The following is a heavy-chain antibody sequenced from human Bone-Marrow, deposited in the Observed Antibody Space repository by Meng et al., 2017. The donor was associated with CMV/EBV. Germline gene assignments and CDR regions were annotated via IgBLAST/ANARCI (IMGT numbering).Heavy chain of an antibody. CDR3: ARGLNRVTRGVYGMDF. V-gene: IGHV3-30*14. D-gene: IGHD4-11*01. Sequence: GESLKISCAASGFTFSSYAMHWVRQAPGKGLEWVAVISYDGSNKYYADSVKGRFTISRDNSKNTLYLQMNSLRAEDTAVYYCARGLNRVTRGVYGMDFWGQGTTVTVSS. J-gene: IGHJ6*02. CDR2: ISYDGSNK. CDR1: GFTFSSYA.